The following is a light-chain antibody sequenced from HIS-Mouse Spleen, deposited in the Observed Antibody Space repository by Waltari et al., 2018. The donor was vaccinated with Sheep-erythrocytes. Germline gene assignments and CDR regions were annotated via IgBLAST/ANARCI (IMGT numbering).Light chain of an antibody. CDR1: SLRSYY. CDR2: GKN. J-gene: IGLJ2*01. CDR3: NSRDSSGNHVV. Sequence: SSELTQDPAVSVALGQTVRITCQGDSLRSYYASWYQQKPGPAPVLVIYGKNNRPSGIPDRFASSSSGNTAYLTITGAQAEDEADYYCNSRDSSGNHVVFGGGTKLTVL. V-gene: IGLV3-19*01.